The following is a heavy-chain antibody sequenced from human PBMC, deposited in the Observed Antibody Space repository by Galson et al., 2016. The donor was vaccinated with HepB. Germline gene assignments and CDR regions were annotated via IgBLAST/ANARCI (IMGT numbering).Heavy chain of an antibody. J-gene: IGHJ4*02. D-gene: IGHD1-1*01. Sequence: SLRLSCAASGFPFSSYAVHWVRQAPGKGLEWVAVTSFDGSDKYYTDSVKGRSTVSRDNSRNTLFLQMSSLRAEDTAVYYCARDTGWNDQFDYWGQGTLVTGSS. V-gene: IGHV3-30*04. CDR3: ARDTGWNDQFDY. CDR2: TSFDGSDK. CDR1: GFPFSSYA.